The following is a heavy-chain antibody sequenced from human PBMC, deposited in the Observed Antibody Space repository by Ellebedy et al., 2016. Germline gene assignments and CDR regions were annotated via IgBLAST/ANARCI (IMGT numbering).Heavy chain of an antibody. CDR3: TTGYSSSSPGIDY. V-gene: IGHV3-15*01. CDR1: GFTFSNAW. CDR2: IKSKTDGGTT. J-gene: IGHJ4*02. Sequence: GESLKISXAASGFTFSNAWMSWVRQAPGKGLEWVGRIKSKTDGGTTDYAAPVKGRFTISRDVSKNTLYLQMNSLKTEDTAVYYCTTGYSSSSPGIDYWGQGTLVTVSS. D-gene: IGHD6-6*01.